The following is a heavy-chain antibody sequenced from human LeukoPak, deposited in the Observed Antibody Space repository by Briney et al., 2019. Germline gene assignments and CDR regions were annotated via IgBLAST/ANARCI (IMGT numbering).Heavy chain of an antibody. CDR2: TNPNSGGT. Sequence: ASVKVSCMASGYTFTGYYMHWVRQAPGQGLEGMGWTNPNSGGTNYAQKFQGRVTMTRDTSISTAYMELSRLRSADTAVYYCARANRAVAVDYWGQGTLVTVSS. V-gene: IGHV1-2*02. D-gene: IGHD2-8*01. J-gene: IGHJ4*02. CDR3: ARANRAVAVDY. CDR1: GYTFTGYY.